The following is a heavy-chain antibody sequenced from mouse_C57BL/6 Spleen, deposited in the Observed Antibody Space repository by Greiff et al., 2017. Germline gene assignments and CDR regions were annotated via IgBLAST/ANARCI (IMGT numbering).Heavy chain of an antibody. J-gene: IGHJ3*01. CDR2: IDPSDSYT. CDR1: GYTFTSYW. D-gene: IGHD4-1*01. Sequence: QVQLQQPGAELVMPGASVKLSCKASGYTFTSYWMHWVKQRPGQGLEWIGEIDPSDSYTNYNQKFKGKSTLTVDKSSSTAYMQLSSLTSEDSAVYYCARSELNWAWFAYWGQGTLVTVSA. CDR3: ARSELNWAWFAY. V-gene: IGHV1-69*01.